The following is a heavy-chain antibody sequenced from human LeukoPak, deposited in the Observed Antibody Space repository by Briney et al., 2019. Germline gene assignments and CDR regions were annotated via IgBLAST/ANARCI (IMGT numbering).Heavy chain of an antibody. CDR3: ARASYYYGSGSPWYFDL. CDR1: GYTFTGYY. D-gene: IGHD3-10*01. Sequence: ASVKVSCKASGYTFTGYYMHWVRQAPGQGLEWMGWINPNSGGTNYAQKFQGWVTMTRDTSISTAYMELSRLRSDDTAVYYCARASYYYGSGSPWYFDLWGRGTLVTVSS. CDR2: INPNSGGT. J-gene: IGHJ2*01. V-gene: IGHV1-2*04.